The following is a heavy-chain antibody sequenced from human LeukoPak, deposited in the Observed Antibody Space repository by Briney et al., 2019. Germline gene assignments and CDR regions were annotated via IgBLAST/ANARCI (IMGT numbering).Heavy chain of an antibody. J-gene: IGHJ1*01. CDR3: AHSWTVTTNAEYFQH. CDR2: IYWDDDK. CDR1: GFSLSTRGVG. V-gene: IGHV2-5*02. Sequence: ESGPTLVNPTQTLTLTCTFSGFSLSTRGVGVGWIRQPPGKALEWLSLIYWDDDKRYSPSLKSRLTITEDTSKNQVVLTMTNMDPVDTATYYCAHSWTVTTNAEYFQHWGQGTLVTVSS. D-gene: IGHD4-17*01.